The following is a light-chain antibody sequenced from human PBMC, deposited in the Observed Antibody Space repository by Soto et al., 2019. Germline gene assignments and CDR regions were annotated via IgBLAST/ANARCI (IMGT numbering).Light chain of an antibody. CDR3: QVWDSSSDHRV. CDR2: YDS. V-gene: IGLV3-21*04. CDR1: NIGSKS. Sequence: SSALTQPPSVSVAPGKTARITCGGNNIGSKSVHWYQQKPGQAPVLVIYYDSDRPSGIPERFSGSNSGNTATLTISRVEAGDEADYYCQVWDSSSDHRVFGGGTKLTVL. J-gene: IGLJ3*02.